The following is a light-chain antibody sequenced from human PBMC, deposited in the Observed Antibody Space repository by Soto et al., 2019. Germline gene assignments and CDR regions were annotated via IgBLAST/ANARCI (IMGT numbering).Light chain of an antibody. Sequence: QSVLTQRPSVSGAPGQRVTIPCTGSSCNIGSFYDVHWYQQLPGRVPKLLIYGDNNRPSGVPDRFSGSKSGTSASLAITGLQPEDEADYYCQSYDNSLSHVVFGAGTKLTVL. CDR3: QSYDNSLSHVV. CDR1: SCNIGSFYD. J-gene: IGLJ2*01. V-gene: IGLV1-40*01. CDR2: GDN.